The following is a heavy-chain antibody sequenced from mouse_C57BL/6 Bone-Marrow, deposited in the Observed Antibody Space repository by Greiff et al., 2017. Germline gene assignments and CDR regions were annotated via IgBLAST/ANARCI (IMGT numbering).Heavy chain of an antibody. CDR3: AYPYYSGSCLYYYAMDY. D-gene: IGHD1-1*01. CDR2: INPNNGGT. CDR1: GYTFTDYN. V-gene: IGHV1-22*01. J-gene: IGHJ4*01. Sequence: EVQLQQSGPELVKPGASVNLSCTASGYTFTDYNMHWVKQSHGKSLEWFGCINPNNGGTSYNQKFKGKATFTVNTSSNPAYMQLRLLPSEDSASYYCAYPYYSGSCLYYYAMDYWGQGTSVTVSS.